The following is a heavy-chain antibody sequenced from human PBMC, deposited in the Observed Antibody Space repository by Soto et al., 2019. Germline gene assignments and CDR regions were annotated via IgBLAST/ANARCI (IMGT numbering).Heavy chain of an antibody. CDR1: GFTLNTYS. J-gene: IGHJ6*02. V-gene: IGHV3-48*02. Sequence: GGSLRLSCIASGFTLNTYSMTWVRQAPGKGLEWLSYISKSSTTINYADSVKGRFTISRDNAKNSVYLEMSSLRDEDSAVYYCARDPPNFYYYGMDVWGQGTTVTVYS. CDR2: ISKSSTTI. CDR3: ARDPPNFYYYGMDV.